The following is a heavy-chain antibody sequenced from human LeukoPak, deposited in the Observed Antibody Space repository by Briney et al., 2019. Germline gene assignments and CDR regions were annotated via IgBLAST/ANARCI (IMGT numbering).Heavy chain of an antibody. CDR2: IHKAGTES. Sequence: TGGSLRLSCAASGFTFTDYWMTWVRQVPGKGLEWVANIHKAGTESYYVDSVKGRFAISRDNAKNSLYLQLSSLRADDTAVYYCARVGTWELQRVFDYWGQGALVTVSS. D-gene: IGHD1-26*01. CDR3: ARVGTWELQRVFDY. CDR1: GFTFTDYW. V-gene: IGHV3-7*01. J-gene: IGHJ4*02.